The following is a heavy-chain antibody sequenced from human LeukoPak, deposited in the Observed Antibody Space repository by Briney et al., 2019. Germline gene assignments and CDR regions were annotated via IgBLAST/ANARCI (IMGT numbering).Heavy chain of an antibody. CDR2: ISGSGGST. Sequence: HPGGSLRLSCAASGFTFSSYAMSWVRQAPGKGLEWGSAISGSGGSTYYADSVKGRFTISRDNSKTTLYLQMDSRRAEATAVYSCAKAAQLAPYFEYWGQGTLVTVSS. CDR1: GFTFSSYA. D-gene: IGHD6-6*01. CDR3: AKAAQLAPYFEY. J-gene: IGHJ4*02. V-gene: IGHV3-23*01.